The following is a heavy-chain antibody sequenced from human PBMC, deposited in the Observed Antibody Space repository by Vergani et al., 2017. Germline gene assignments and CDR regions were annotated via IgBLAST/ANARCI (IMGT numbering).Heavy chain of an antibody. CDR1: GGSISSGGYY. Sequence: QVQLQESGPGLVKPSQTLSLTCTVSGGSISSGGYYWSWIRQHPGKGLEWIGYIYYSGSNYYNPSLKSLVTISVDTSKNQFSLKLSSVTSADTAVYYCATLNHGWAFDIWGQGTMVTVSS. J-gene: IGHJ3*02. D-gene: IGHD1-14*01. CDR2: IYYSGSN. CDR3: ATLNHGWAFDI. V-gene: IGHV4-31*01.